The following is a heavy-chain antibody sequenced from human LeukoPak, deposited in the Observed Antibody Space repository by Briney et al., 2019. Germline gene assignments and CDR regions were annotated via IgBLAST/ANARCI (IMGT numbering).Heavy chain of an antibody. CDR2: ISYDGGHK. CDR1: GFTFSSYA. V-gene: IGHV3-30*04. Sequence: GGSLGLSCAASGFTFSSYAIHWVRQAPGKGLQWVAVISYDGGHKDYANSGKGRFTISRDNSKNTLYLQMNSLRAEDTAVYYCARVRVRAVLIPYYYYSMDVWGQGTTVSVSS. CDR3: ARVRVRAVLIPYYYYSMDV. D-gene: IGHD3-10*01. J-gene: IGHJ6*02.